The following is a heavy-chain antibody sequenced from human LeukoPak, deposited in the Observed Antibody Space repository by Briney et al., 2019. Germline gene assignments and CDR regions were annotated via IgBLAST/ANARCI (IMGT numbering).Heavy chain of an antibody. D-gene: IGHD6-6*01. CDR1: GGSISSGGYY. Sequence: SQTLSLTCTVSGGSISSGGYYWSWIRQHPGKGLEWIGYIYYSGSTYYNPSLKSRVTISVDTSKNQFSLKLSSVTAADTAVYYCARCYSSSRPFDYWGQGTLVTVSS. J-gene: IGHJ4*02. CDR2: IYYSGST. CDR3: ARCYSSSRPFDY. V-gene: IGHV4-31*03.